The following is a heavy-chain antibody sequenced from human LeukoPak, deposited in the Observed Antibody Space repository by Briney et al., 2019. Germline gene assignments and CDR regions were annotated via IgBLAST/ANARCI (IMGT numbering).Heavy chain of an antibody. CDR3: ARGVAPAATGYYYYYYYMDV. J-gene: IGHJ6*03. D-gene: IGHD2-2*01. V-gene: IGHV4-31*03. CDR2: IYYSGST. Sequence: PSETLSLTCTVSGGSISSGGYYWSWIRQHPGKGLEWIGYIYYSGSTYYNPSLKSRVTISVDTSKNQFSLKLSSVTAADTAVYYCARGVAPAATGYYYYYYYMDVWGKGTTVTVSS. CDR1: GGSISSGGYY.